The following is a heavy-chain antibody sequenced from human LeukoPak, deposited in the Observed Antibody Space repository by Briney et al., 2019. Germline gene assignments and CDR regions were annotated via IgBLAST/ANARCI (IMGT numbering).Heavy chain of an antibody. Sequence: GVLRLSCTASGFTFREYSMNWVRQAPGKGLEWVGFIRSKAYGGTTEYAASVKGRFTISRDDSKSIAYLQMNSLKTEDTAVYYCTRGRRATHDYWGQGTLVTVSS. J-gene: IGHJ4*02. D-gene: IGHD1-26*01. V-gene: IGHV3-49*04. CDR2: IRSKAYGGTT. CDR1: GFTFREYS. CDR3: TRGRRATHDY.